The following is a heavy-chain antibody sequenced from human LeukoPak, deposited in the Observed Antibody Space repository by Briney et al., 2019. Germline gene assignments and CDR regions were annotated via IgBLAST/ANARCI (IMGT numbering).Heavy chain of an antibody. V-gene: IGHV3-23*01. CDR3: AKRPRDSTGYYLGAFDF. CDR1: GFTFSNYA. J-gene: IGHJ3*01. Sequence: GGSLRLSCAASGFTFSNYAMTWFRQAPGKGLEWVSGISASGGTTYYADSVRGRFTISRDNSKNTLFLQMNSLRAEDTAVYYCAKRPRDSTGYYLGAFDFWGLGTMVTVSS. D-gene: IGHD3-22*01. CDR2: ISASGGTT.